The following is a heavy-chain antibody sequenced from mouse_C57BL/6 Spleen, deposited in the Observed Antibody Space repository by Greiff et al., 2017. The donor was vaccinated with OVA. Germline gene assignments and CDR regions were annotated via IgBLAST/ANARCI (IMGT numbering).Heavy chain of an antibody. CDR2: FYHGSGSI. J-gene: IGHJ2*01. CDR3: ERHERNSLFDY. V-gene: IGHV1-62-2*01. CDR1: GYTFTAYT. D-gene: IGHD6-2*01. Sequence: VQLQQSGAELVKPGASVKLSCKASGYTFTAYTISWVKQRSGQGLEWIGWFYHGSGSIKYTEKFKDKATLHADKSYSKVYMDLSRFTSDDSAIYFCERHERNSLFDYWGQGTTLTVSS.